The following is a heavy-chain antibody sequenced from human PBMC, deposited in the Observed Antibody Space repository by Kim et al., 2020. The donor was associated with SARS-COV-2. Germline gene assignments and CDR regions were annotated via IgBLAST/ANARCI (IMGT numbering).Heavy chain of an antibody. Sequence: SETLSLTCAVYGGSFSGYYWSWIRQPPGKGLEWIGEINHSGSTNYNPSLKSRVTISVDTSKNQFSLKLSSVTAADTAVYYCARVPTTVTTEHYWFDPWGQGTLVTVSS. CDR3: ARVPTTVTTEHYWFDP. J-gene: IGHJ5*02. V-gene: IGHV4-34*01. CDR1: GGSFSGYY. CDR2: INHSGST. D-gene: IGHD4-17*01.